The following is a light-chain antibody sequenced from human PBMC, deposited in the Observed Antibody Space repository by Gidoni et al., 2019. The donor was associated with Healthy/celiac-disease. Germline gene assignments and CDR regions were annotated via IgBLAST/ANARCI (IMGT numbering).Light chain of an antibody. CDR1: NIGSKS. Sequence: SYVLTQPPSVSVATGQTARITCGGNNIGSKSVHWYQQKPGQAPVLVVYDDSDRPSGIPARFSGSNSGNTATLTISRVEAGDEADYYCQVWDSSSDHPVVFGGGSKLTVL. CDR2: DDS. J-gene: IGLJ2*01. V-gene: IGLV3-21*02. CDR3: QVWDSSSDHPVV.